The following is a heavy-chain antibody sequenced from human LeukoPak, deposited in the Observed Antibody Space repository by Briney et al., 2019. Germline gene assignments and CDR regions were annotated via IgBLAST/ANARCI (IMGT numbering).Heavy chain of an antibody. J-gene: IGHJ5*02. V-gene: IGHV3-21*06. CDR1: GFTFSSYT. CDR3: ARFETVAANWFEP. Sequence: PGGSLRLSCAASGFTFSSYTMNWVRQAPGKGLEWVSSISGDSVHIFYADSVRGRFTISRDDAKSSLFVQMNTLRVEDTAVYYCARFETVAANWFEPWGPGTLVTVSS. D-gene: IGHD6-19*01. CDR2: ISGDSVHI.